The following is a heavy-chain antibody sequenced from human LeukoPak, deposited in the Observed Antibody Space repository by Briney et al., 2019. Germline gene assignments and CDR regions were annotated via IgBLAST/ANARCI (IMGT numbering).Heavy chain of an antibody. Sequence: ASVKVSCKASGYTFTDYYMHWVRQAPGQGVEWMGWVNPNSGGTNYAEKFQGRVTMTRDTSTRTAYMELGRLRSDDTAVYYCARGSVFIGLDYWGQGTLVTVSS. CDR1: GYTFTDYY. CDR2: VNPNSGGT. V-gene: IGHV1-2*02. J-gene: IGHJ4*02. CDR3: ARGSVFIGLDY. D-gene: IGHD3-10*01.